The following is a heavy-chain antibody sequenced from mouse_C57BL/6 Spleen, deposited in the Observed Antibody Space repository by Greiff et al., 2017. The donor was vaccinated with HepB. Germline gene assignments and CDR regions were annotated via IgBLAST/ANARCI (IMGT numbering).Heavy chain of an antibody. CDR1: GYTFTSYW. V-gene: IGHV1-52*01. J-gene: IGHJ2*01. CDR2: IDPSDSET. D-gene: IGHD3-1*01. CDR3: ARQLGRDPYYFDY. Sequence: QVQLQQPGAELVRPGSSVKLSCKASGYTFTSYWMHWVKQRPIQGLEWIGNIDPSDSETHYNQKFKDKATLTVDKSSSTAYMQLSSLTSEDSAVYYCARQLGRDPYYFDYWGQGTTLTVSS.